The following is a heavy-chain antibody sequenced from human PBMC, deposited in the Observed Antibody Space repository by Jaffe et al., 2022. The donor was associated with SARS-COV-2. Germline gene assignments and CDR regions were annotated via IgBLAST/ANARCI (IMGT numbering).Heavy chain of an antibody. CDR1: GFTFSSYS. CDR2: ISSSSSYI. V-gene: IGHV3-21*01. J-gene: IGHJ6*02. CDR3: ARDRFVVVPAVVKGRYESTYYYYGMDV. D-gene: IGHD2-2*01. Sequence: EVQLVESGGGLVKPGGSLRLSCAASGFTFSSYSMNWVRQAPGKGLEWVSSISSSSSYIYYADSVKGRFTISRDNAKNSLYLQMNSLRAEDTAVYYCARDRFVVVPAVVKGRYESTYYYYGMDVWGQGTTVTVSS.